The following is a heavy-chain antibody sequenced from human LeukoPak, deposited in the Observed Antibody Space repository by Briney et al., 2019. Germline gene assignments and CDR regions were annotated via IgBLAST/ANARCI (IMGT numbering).Heavy chain of an antibody. CDR3: ATSPSWYEAFDI. J-gene: IGHJ3*02. V-gene: IGHV1-3*01. Sequence: GASVKVSCKASGYTFTNYAMHWVRQAPGQRLEWMGWINAGNGYTKYSQKFQGRVTITRDTSARTAYMELRSLRSEDTAVYFCATSPSWYEAFDIWGQGTMVTVSS. CDR2: INAGNGYT. CDR1: GYTFTNYA. D-gene: IGHD6-13*01.